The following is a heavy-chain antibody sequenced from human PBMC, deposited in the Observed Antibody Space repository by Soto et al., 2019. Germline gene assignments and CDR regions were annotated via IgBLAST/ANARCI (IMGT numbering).Heavy chain of an antibody. V-gene: IGHV1-69*12. CDR3: ARAGGAHYCSGGSCHTFDP. Sequence: QVQLVQSGAEVKKPGSSVKVSCKASGGTFSSYAISWVRQAPGQGLEWMGGIIPIFGTANYAQKFQGRVTITADESTSTAYMELSSLRSEDTAVYYCARAGGAHYCSGGSCHTFDPWGQGTLVTVSS. J-gene: IGHJ5*02. CDR2: IIPIFGTA. D-gene: IGHD2-15*01. CDR1: GGTFSSYA.